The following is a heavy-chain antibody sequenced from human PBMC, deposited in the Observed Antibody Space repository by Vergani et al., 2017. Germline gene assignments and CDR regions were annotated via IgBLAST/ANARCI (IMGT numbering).Heavy chain of an antibody. V-gene: IGHV3-48*03. Sequence: EVQLVESGGGLVQPGGSLRLSCAASGFTFSSYEMNWVRQAPGKGLEWVSYISSSGSTIYYADSVKGRFTISRDNAKNSLYLQMNSLRAEDTAVYYCAREIPGLWFGEGDYWGQDPWSPSPQ. J-gene: IGHJ4*01. CDR1: GFTFSSYE. CDR3: AREIPGLWFGEGDY. CDR2: ISSSGSTI. D-gene: IGHD3-10*01.